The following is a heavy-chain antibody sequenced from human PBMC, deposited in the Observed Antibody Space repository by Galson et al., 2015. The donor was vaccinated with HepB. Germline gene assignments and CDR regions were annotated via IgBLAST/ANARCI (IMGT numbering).Heavy chain of an antibody. V-gene: IGHV4-4*02. D-gene: IGHD4-11*01. CDR3: AYSNYEPYFDS. CDR1: GGSITTNTW. Sequence: ETLSLTCTISGGSITTNTWWSWVRQPPGKGLEWIGEISHSGGTNYKSSLRGRVTILIDESKTQFSLSLNSVTAADTAKYYCAYSNYEPYFDSWGQGTLVTVSS. CDR2: ISHSGGT. J-gene: IGHJ4*02.